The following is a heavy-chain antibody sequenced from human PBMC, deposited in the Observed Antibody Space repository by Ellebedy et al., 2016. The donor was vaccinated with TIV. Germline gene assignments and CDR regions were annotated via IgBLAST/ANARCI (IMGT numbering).Heavy chain of an antibody. V-gene: IGHV3-9*01. CDR2: ISWNSGSI. D-gene: IGHD3-10*01. J-gene: IGHJ4*02. CDR1: GFTFDDYA. CDR3: ARVGDGEYD. Sequence: SLKISXAASGFTFDDYAMHWVRQAPGKGLEWVSGISWNSGSIGYADSVKGRFTISRDNAKNSLYLQMNSLRAEDTALYYCARVGDGEYDWGQGTLVTVSS.